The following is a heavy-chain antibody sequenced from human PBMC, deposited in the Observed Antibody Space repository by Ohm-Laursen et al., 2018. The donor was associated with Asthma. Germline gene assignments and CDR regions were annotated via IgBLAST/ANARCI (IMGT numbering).Heavy chain of an antibody. D-gene: IGHD3-3*01. CDR2: IIPIFGTA. CDR1: GGTFSSYA. CDR3: ARLTESITIFGVVGNWFDP. J-gene: IGHJ5*02. Sequence: KISCKASGGTFSSYAISWVRQAPGQGLEWMGGIIPIFGTANYAQKFQGRVTITADESTSTAYMELSSLRSEDTAVYYCARLTESITIFGVVGNWFDPWGQGTLVTVSS. V-gene: IGHV1-69*01.